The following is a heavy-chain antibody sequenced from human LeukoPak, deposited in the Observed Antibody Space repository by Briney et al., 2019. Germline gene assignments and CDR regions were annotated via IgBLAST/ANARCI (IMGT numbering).Heavy chain of an antibody. CDR3: ARVEYSSSYSSENNWFDP. Sequence: SETLSLTCAVYGGSISGYYWSWIRQPPGKGLEWMGEINHSGSTNYNPSLKSRVTISVDTSRNQFSLKLSAVTAADTAVYYGARVEYSSSYSSENNWFDPWGQGTLLTVSS. D-gene: IGHD6-6*01. CDR1: GGSISGYY. V-gene: IGHV4-34*01. J-gene: IGHJ5*02. CDR2: INHSGST.